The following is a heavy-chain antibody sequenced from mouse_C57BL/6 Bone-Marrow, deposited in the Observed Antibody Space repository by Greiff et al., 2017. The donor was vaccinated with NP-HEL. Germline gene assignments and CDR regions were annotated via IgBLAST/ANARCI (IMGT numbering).Heavy chain of an antibody. CDR3: ARGRIYYDYDGAMDY. J-gene: IGHJ4*01. D-gene: IGHD2-4*01. CDR2: ISNLAYSI. V-gene: IGHV5-15*01. Sequence: EVKLVESGGGLVQPGGSLKLSCAASGFTFSDYGMAWVRQAPRKGPEWVAFISNLAYSIYYADTVTGRFTISRENAKNTLYLEMSSLRSEDTAMYYCARGRIYYDYDGAMDYWGQGTSVTVSS. CDR1: GFTFSDYG.